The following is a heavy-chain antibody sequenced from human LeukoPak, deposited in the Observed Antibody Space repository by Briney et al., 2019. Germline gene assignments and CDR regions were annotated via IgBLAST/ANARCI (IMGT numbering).Heavy chain of an antibody. CDR2: IIPILGIA. J-gene: IGHJ4*02. CDR1: GGTFSSYA. Sequence: SVKVSCKASGGTFSSYAISWVRQAPGQGLEWMGRIIPILGIANYAQKFQGRVTITADKSTSTAYMELSSLRSEDTAVFYCARGDYYDSSGYYTPSYYFDYWGQGTLVTVSS. V-gene: IGHV1-69*04. D-gene: IGHD3-22*01. CDR3: ARGDYYDSSGYYTPSYYFDY.